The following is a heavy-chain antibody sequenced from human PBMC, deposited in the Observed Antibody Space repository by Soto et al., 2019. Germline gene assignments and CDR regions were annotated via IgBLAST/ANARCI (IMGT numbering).Heavy chain of an antibody. CDR2: ISYDGSDSYDGSHK. CDR3: ARPERNFWSGRYYFYF. V-gene: IGHV3-30*03. Sequence: QVQLVESGGGVVQPGRSLRLSCAGSGFPFSSYGMHWVRQAPGKGLEWVAVISYDGSDSYDGSHKYYADSVKGRFTISRDNSKNTLELQMNSLTPEDTAVYFCARPERNFWSGRYYFYFWCQGTLVTVSP. D-gene: IGHD3-3*01. CDR1: GFPFSSYG. J-gene: IGHJ4*02.